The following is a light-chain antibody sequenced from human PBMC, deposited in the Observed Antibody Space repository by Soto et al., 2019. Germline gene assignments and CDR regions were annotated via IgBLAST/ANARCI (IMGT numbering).Light chain of an antibody. CDR1: QSIRSW. Sequence: DIPMTQYPSTLSASVGDRVIITCRASQSIRSWLAWYQQKPGKDPKLLISKASNLESGVPSRFSGSGSGTEFTLTVSSLQPDDFATYYCQQYYSYWTFGQGTKVEIK. V-gene: IGKV1-5*03. J-gene: IGKJ1*01. CDR3: QQYYSYWT. CDR2: KAS.